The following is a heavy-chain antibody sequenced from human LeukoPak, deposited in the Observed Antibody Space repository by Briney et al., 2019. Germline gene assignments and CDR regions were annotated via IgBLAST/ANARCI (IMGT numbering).Heavy chain of an antibody. Sequence: SETLSLTCTVSGGSLSSGRYYWSWIRQTAVKGLQWIGRIYISGSTNYSPSLKSRVTISLDASNNQFSLNLSSVTAADTAVYYCARDVLSHSYYYMDVWGKGTTVTVSS. CDR2: IYISGST. D-gene: IGHD5/OR15-5a*01. CDR3: ARDVLSHSYYYMDV. CDR1: GGSLSSGRYY. V-gene: IGHV4-61*02. J-gene: IGHJ6*03.